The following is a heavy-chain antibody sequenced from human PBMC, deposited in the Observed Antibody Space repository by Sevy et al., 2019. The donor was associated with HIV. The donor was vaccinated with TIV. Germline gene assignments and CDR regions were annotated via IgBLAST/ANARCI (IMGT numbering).Heavy chain of an antibody. CDR2: IRYDGSNK. CDR1: GFTFSSYG. Sequence: GGSLRLSCAASGFTFSSYGMYWVRQAPGKGLEWVAFIRYDGSNKYYADSVKGRFTISRDNSKNTLYLQMNSLRAEDTAVYYCAKDYNYGSGSQIFDYWGQGTLVTVSS. CDR3: AKDYNYGSGSQIFDY. D-gene: IGHD3-10*01. J-gene: IGHJ4*02. V-gene: IGHV3-30*02.